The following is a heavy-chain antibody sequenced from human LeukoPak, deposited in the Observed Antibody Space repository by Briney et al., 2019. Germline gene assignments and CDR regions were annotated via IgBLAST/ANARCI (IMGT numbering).Heavy chain of an antibody. Sequence: ASVKVSCKVSGSTVNELFIHWVRQAPGKGLEWMGGFDPEDGETLYTQKFQGRVTMTEDTSTDTATLELSSLRPEDTAVYYCSTRKVDAMRGHWFNPWGQGTLVTVPS. CDR2: FDPEDGET. J-gene: IGHJ5*02. D-gene: IGHD3-9*01. CDR3: STRKVDAMRGHWFNP. V-gene: IGHV1-24*01. CDR1: GSTVNELF.